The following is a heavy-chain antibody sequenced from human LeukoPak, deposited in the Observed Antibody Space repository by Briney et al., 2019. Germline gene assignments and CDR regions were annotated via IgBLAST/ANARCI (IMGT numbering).Heavy chain of an antibody. CDR1: GFTFSSYW. J-gene: IGHJ5*02. V-gene: IGHV3-7*01. CDR3: ARDLRGIAAAGINWFDP. Sequence: GGSLRLSCAASGFTFSSYWMSWVRQAPGKGLEWVASIKQDGSEKYYVDSVKGRFTISRDNAKNSLYLQMNSLRAEDTAVYYCARDLRGIAAAGINWFDPWGQGTLVTVSS. CDR2: IKQDGSEK. D-gene: IGHD6-13*01.